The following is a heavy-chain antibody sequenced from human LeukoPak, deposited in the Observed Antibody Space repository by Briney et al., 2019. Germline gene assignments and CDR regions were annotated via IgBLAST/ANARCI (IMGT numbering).Heavy chain of an antibody. Sequence: ASVKVSCKASGYTFINSAIGWVRQAPGQGLEWMGWISPYNGYTKYAESLQGRVTMTADTSTSTAYMELRSLRSDDTAMYYCARVGASYDGLIDYWGQGARVTVSS. CDR1: GYTFINSA. J-gene: IGHJ4*02. V-gene: IGHV1-18*01. D-gene: IGHD1-26*01. CDR2: ISPYNGYT. CDR3: ARVGASYDGLIDY.